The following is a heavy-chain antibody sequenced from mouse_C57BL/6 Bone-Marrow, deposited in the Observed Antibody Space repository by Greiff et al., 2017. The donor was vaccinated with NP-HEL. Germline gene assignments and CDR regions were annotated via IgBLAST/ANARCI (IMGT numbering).Heavy chain of an antibody. Sequence: AAEGVDFSRYWVSWVRRALGKGLEWIGQFHPDSSTINYAPSLKDKFNISRDNAKNTLYLQMSKVRSEDTALYYGARPRLIYYYGSCYDWYFDVWGTGTTVTVSS. V-gene: IGHV4-1*01. CDR1: GVDFSRYW. J-gene: IGHJ1*03. CDR2: FHPDSSTI. CDR3: ARPRLIYYYGSCYDWYFDV. D-gene: IGHD1-1*01.